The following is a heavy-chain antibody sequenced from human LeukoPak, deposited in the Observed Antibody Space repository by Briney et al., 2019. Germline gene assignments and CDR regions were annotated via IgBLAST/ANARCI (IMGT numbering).Heavy chain of an antibody. CDR3: ARGSNWGDY. J-gene: IGHJ4*02. CDR2: FSTSGTN. CDR1: GGSISDYY. Sequence: SETLSLTCTVSGGSISDYYWSWIRQPPGKGLEWIGYFSTSGTNNYNPSLKGRVTMSVDTSKNQFSLQLSSVTAADTAVYYCARGSNWGDYWGQGTLVTVSS. V-gene: IGHV4-59*01. D-gene: IGHD7-27*01.